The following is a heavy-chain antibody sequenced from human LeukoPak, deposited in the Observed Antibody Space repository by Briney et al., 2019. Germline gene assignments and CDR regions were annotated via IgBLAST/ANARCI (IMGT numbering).Heavy chain of an antibody. V-gene: IGHV4-4*07. CDR1: GGSISSYY. D-gene: IGHD2-21*02. Sequence: SETLSLTCTVSGGSISSYYWSWIRQPAGKGLEWIGRIYTSGSTNYNPSLKSRVTMSVDTSKNQFSLKLSSVTAADTAVYYCARDSPRYCGGDCWAFDYWGQGTLVTVSS. CDR3: ARDSPRYCGGDCWAFDY. J-gene: IGHJ4*02. CDR2: IYTSGST.